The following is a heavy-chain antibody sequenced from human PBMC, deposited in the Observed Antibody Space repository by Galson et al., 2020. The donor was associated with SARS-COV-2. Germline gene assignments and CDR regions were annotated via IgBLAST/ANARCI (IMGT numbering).Heavy chain of an antibody. CDR1: GYNFIDYF. Sequence: ASVKVSCKASGYNFIDYFMHWLRQAPGQGLKWMGWVDPKSGGTGYAHKFQGRVSMTRDTSISTAYMDLSSLGSDDTAVYYCARGPVSGAFDYWGHGSLVIVSS. CDR3: ARGPVSGAFDY. CDR2: VDPKSGGT. V-gene: IGHV1-2*02. D-gene: IGHD6-19*01. J-gene: IGHJ4*01.